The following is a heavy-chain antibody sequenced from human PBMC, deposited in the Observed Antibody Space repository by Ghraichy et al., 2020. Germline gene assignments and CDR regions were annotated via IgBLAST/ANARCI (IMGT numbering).Heavy chain of an antibody. CDR2: IYGGGTT. D-gene: IGHD2-15*01. J-gene: IGHJ3*02. Sequence: SLRLSCAASGFTVNSNFINWVRQAPGKGLEWVSVIYGGGTTYYADSVKGRFILSRDNSKNTLYLQMNSLRVEDTAVYYCAREGMTGYCSGGNCYRGAFDIWGQGTKVTVS. CDR1: GFTVNSNF. CDR3: AREGMTGYCSGGNCYRGAFDI. V-gene: IGHV3-53*01.